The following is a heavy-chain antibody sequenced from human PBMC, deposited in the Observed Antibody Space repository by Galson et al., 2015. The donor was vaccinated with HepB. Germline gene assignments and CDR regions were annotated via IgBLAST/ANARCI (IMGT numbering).Heavy chain of an antibody. CDR1: GFTFSSYW. Sequence: SLRLSCAASGFTFSSYWMSWVRQAPGKGLEWVATIKEAGSEKHYVDSVKGRFTISRDNAKNSLYLQMNSLRVEDTAVYYCAKISGWGWFDPWGQGTLVTVSS. J-gene: IGHJ5*02. CDR3: AKISGWGWFDP. D-gene: IGHD1-26*01. CDR2: IKEAGSEK. V-gene: IGHV3-7*03.